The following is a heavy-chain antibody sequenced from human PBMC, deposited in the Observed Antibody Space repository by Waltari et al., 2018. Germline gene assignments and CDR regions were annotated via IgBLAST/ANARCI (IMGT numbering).Heavy chain of an antibody. CDR2: IYYRVST. J-gene: IGHJ5*02. D-gene: IGHD3-10*01. Sequence: QLQLQESGPGLVKPSETLSLTCTVSGGSISSSSYYWGWIRQPPGKGLEWIGSIYYRVSTDYHPSLKSRVTISVDTSKNQFSLKLSSVTAADTAVYYWARGHITMVRGVRYNWFDPWGQGTLVTVSS. CDR1: GGSISSSSYY. CDR3: ARGHITMVRGVRYNWFDP. V-gene: IGHV4-39*07.